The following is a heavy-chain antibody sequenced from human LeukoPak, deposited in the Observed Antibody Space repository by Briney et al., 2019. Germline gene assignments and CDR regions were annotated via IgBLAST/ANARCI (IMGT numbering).Heavy chain of an antibody. CDR3: TRDSGTYNWFDP. D-gene: IGHD1-26*01. Sequence: PGGSLRLSCAASGFTFSGSAIHWVRQSSGKGLEWVGQIDKKDKGYATATAYAASVKGRFTISRDDSINTAYLQMKSLKTEATALYYCTRDSGTYNWFDPWGQGTLVTVSS. V-gene: IGHV3-73*01. CDR2: IDKKDKGYATAT. CDR1: GFTFSGSA. J-gene: IGHJ5*02.